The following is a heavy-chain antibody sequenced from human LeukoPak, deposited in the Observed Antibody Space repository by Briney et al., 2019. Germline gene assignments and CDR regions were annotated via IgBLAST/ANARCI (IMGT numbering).Heavy chain of an antibody. Sequence: GGSLRLSCEVSGIMFNTFGMHWVPQAPGKGLEWVAFIRYDGSSYFYADSVKGRFTISRDDSKDTVYVQMTSLRPEDTAVYYCAIGARSYSTCPLHIGEFWGQGTPVTVSS. CDR1: GIMFNTFG. CDR2: IRYDGSSY. J-gene: IGHJ4*02. CDR3: AIGARSYSTCPLHIGEF. D-gene: IGHD4-11*01. V-gene: IGHV3-30*02.